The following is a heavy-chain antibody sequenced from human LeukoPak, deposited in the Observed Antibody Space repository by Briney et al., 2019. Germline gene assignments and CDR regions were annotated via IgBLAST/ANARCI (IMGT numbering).Heavy chain of an antibody. Sequence: GGSLRLSCSASGFTFSSYSMHWVRQAPGKGLEWVSGVSGTGENIYYGDSVKGRFTISRDNSRNTLYLQMNSLRVDDMGVYYCVKEPSGANVVPADAFDFWGQGTMVTVSS. CDR2: VSGTGENI. D-gene: IGHD2-2*01. V-gene: IGHV3-23*01. J-gene: IGHJ3*01. CDR3: VKEPSGANVVPADAFDF. CDR1: GFTFSSYS.